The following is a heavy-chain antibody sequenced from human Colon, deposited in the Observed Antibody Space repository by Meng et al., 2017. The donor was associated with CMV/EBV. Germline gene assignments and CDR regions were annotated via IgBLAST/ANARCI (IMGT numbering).Heavy chain of an antibody. J-gene: IGHJ5*02. V-gene: IGHV1-2*02. CDR3: ARRLQGNWFDP. D-gene: IGHD4-11*01. Sequence: SCKASRYTFICHFIPWVRQAPGQGLEWMGWINPNSGVTSYAQQFQGRVSMTSDTSITTVYMELSSLKSDDTAFYYCARRLQGNWFDPWGQGTLVTVSS. CDR2: INPNSGVT. CDR1: RYTFICHF.